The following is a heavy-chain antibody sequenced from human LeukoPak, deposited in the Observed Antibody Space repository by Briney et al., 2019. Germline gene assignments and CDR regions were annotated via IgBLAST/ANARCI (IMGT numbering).Heavy chain of an antibody. V-gene: IGHV2-5*01. Sequence: SGPMLVKPTQTLTLTRTFSGFSLSSTGVGVGWIRQPPGKALEWLALFYWNDDKRYSPSLKSRLTITKENSKNQVVLTMTNMDPVDTATYYCAHRPYSIYSYGYFDYWGQGTLVTVSS. CDR2: FYWNDDK. J-gene: IGHJ4*02. D-gene: IGHD5-18*01. CDR1: GFSLSSTGVG. CDR3: AHRPYSIYSYGYFDY.